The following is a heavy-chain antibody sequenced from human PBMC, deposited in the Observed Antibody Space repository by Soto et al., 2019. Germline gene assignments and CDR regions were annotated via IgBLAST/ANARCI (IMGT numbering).Heavy chain of an antibody. D-gene: IGHD5-18*01. CDR3: ARQEWIQLWPDDY. J-gene: IGHJ4*02. Sequence: SETLSLTCTVSGGFIRSSRDYWGWIRQPPGKGLEWIGSIYYSGSTYYNPSLKSRVTISVDTSKNQFSLKLSSVTAADTALYYCARQEWIQLWPDDYWGQGTLVTVS. CDR1: GGFIRSSRDY. CDR2: IYYSGST. V-gene: IGHV4-39*01.